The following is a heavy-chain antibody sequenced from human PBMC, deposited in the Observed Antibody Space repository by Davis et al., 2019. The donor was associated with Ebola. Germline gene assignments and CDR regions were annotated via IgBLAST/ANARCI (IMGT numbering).Heavy chain of an antibody. J-gene: IGHJ6*02. CDR1: GGTFSSYA. CDR3: ARDKALVGRGYGMDV. Sequence: SVKVSCKASGGTFSSYAISWVRQAPGQGLEWMGRIIPILGIANYAQKFQGRVTITADKSTSTAYMELSRLRSDDTAVYYCARDKALVGRGYGMDVWGQGTTVTVSS. D-gene: IGHD6-13*01. V-gene: IGHV1-69*04. CDR2: IIPILGIA.